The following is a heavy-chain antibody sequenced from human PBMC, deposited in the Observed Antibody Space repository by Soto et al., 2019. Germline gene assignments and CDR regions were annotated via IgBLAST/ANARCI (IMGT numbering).Heavy chain of an antibody. Sequence: GGSLRLSCAASGFTFSDYYMSWIRQAPGKGLEWVSYISSSSSYTSYADSVKGRFTISRDNTKNSLYLQMNSLRAEDTAVYYCASGPATVVTYFHHWGQGTLVTVSS. CDR3: ASGPATVVTYFHH. V-gene: IGHV3-11*06. J-gene: IGHJ1*01. CDR2: ISSSSSYT. D-gene: IGHD4-17*01. CDR1: GFTFSDYY.